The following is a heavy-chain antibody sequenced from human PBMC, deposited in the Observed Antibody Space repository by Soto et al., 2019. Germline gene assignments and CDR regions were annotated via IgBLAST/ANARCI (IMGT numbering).Heavy chain of an antibody. CDR1: GFTFSSYW. J-gene: IGHJ6*02. CDR2: IKQDGSEK. Sequence: RVSLRLSWAAYGFTFSSYWMSWVRQAPGKGLEWVANIKQDGSEKYYVDSVKGRFTISRDNAKNSLYLQMNSLRAEDTAVYYCARVGGVTWIPLWFVSYYGMDVRGQGPMVTDSS. D-gene: IGHD5-18*01. V-gene: IGHV3-7*01. CDR3: ARVGGVTWIPLWFVSYYGMDV.